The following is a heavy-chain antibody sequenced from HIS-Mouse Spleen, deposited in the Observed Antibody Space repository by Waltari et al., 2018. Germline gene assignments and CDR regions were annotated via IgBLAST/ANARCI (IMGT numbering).Heavy chain of an antibody. Sequence: QVQLQQWGAGLLKPSETLSLTCAVYGGSFSGYYWSWIRQPPGKGLEWIGEINHSGSTNYNPSLKSRVTISVDTSKNQFSLKLSSVTAADTAVYYCARGLPIAVAAPDAFDIWGQGTMVTVSS. CDR1: GGSFSGYY. V-gene: IGHV4-34*01. J-gene: IGHJ3*02. CDR2: INHSGST. D-gene: IGHD6-19*01. CDR3: ARGLPIAVAAPDAFDI.